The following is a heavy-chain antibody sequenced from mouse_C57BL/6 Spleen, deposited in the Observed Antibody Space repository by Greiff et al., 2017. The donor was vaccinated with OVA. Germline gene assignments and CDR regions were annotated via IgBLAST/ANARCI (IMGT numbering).Heavy chain of an antibody. CDR1: GYSITSGYY. CDR3: ARWSNYEYYFDY. J-gene: IGHJ2*01. CDR2: ISYDGSN. Sequence: VQLKESGPGLVKPSQSLSLTCSVTGYSITSGYYWNWIRQFPGNKLEWMGYISYDGSNNYNPSLKNRISITRDTSKNQFFLKLNSVTTEDTATYYCARWSNYEYYFDYWGQGTTLTVSS. V-gene: IGHV3-6*01. D-gene: IGHD2-5*01.